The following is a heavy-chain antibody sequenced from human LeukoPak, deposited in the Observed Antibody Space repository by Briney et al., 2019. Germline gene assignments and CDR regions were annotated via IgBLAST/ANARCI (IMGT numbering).Heavy chain of an antibody. V-gene: IGHV3-23*01. Sequence: GGSLRLSCAASGFTFSSYAMSWVRQAPGKGLEWVSAISGSGGSTYYADSVKGRFTISRDNSKNTLYLQMNGLRAKDTAVYYCAKLGGYYDSSGYYKRIPFDYWGQGTLVTVSS. D-gene: IGHD3-22*01. CDR3: AKLGGYYDSSGYYKRIPFDY. CDR1: GFTFSSYA. J-gene: IGHJ4*02. CDR2: ISGSGGST.